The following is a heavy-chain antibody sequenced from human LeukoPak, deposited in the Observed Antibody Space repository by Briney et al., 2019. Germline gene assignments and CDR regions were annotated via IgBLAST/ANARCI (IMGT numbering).Heavy chain of an antibody. Sequence: SEALSLTCTVSGYSISSGYYWGWIRQPPGKGLEWIGSIYHSGSTYYNPSLKSRVTISVDTSKNQFSLKLSSVTAADTAVYYCARDADSSSWYRNYWGQGNLVTVSS. CDR3: ARDADSSSWYRNY. V-gene: IGHV4-38-2*02. J-gene: IGHJ4*02. D-gene: IGHD6-13*01. CDR2: IYHSGST. CDR1: GYSISSGYY.